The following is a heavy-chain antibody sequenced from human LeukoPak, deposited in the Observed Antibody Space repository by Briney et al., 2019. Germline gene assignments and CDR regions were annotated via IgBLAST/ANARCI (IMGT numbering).Heavy chain of an antibody. V-gene: IGHV3-21*01. CDR1: GFTFNNYS. Sequence: GGSLRLSCAASGFTFNNYSMNWVRQTPGKGLEWVSSISSSSSYIYYADSVKGRFTISRDNAKNSLYLQMNSLRAEDTAVYYCAELGITMIGGVWGKGTTVTISS. CDR3: AELGITMIGGV. J-gene: IGHJ6*04. D-gene: IGHD3-10*02. CDR2: ISSSSSYI.